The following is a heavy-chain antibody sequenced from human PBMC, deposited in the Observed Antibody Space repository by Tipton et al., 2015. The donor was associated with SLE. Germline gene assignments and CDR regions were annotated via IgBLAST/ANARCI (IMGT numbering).Heavy chain of an antibody. CDR1: GGSISSSSYY. CDR2: IYHSGST. J-gene: IGHJ4*02. CDR3: ARSRQL. Sequence: TLSLTCTVSGGSISSSSYYWGWIRQPPGKGLEWIGSIYHSGSTYSNPSLKSRVTISVDTSKNQFSLKLSSVTAADTAVYYCARSRQLRGQGTLVTVPS. V-gene: IGHV4-39*07. D-gene: IGHD6-6*01.